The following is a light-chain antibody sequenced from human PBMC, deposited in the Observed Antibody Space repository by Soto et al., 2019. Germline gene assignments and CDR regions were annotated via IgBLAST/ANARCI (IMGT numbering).Light chain of an antibody. CDR1: QSVSSSY. J-gene: IGKJ5*01. CDR2: DVS. V-gene: IGKV3-20*01. Sequence: ENVLTQSPGTLSLSPGEIATLSLRASQSVSSSYLAWYQQKPGQAPRPLIYDVSSRATGVPDRFSGSGSATDFTLTISSLEPEDFAVYYCQQYGRSPTFGQGTRLE. CDR3: QQYGRSPT.